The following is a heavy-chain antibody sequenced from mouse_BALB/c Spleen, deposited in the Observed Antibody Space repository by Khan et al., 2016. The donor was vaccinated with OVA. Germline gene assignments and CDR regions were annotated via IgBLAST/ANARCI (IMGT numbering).Heavy chain of an antibody. D-gene: IGHD2-10*02. J-gene: IGHJ2*01. CDR1: GYSITSDYA. CDR3: ARVYGGDVVY. Sequence: VQLKESGPGLVKPSQSLSLTCTVTGYSITSDYAWNWIRQFPGNKLEWLGYISYSGNTKYNPSLKSRISVTRDTSKNQFFLQLNSVTTEDTATYYCARVYGGDVVYWGQGTTLTVSS. CDR2: ISYSGNT. V-gene: IGHV3-2*02.